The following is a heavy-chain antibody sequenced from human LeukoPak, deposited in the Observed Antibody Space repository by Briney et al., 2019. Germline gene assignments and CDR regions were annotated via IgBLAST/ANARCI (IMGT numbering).Heavy chain of an antibody. CDR1: GFTFSSYW. V-gene: IGHV3-7*03. CDR2: IKQDGSEK. CDR3: AKARIYSGYDYALFDY. Sequence: PGGSLRLSCAASGFTFSSYWMSWVRQAPGKGLEWVANIKQDGSEKYYVDSVKGRFTISRDNSKNTLYLQMNSLRAEDTAVYYCAKARIYSGYDYALFDYWGQGTLVTVSS. D-gene: IGHD5-12*01. J-gene: IGHJ4*02.